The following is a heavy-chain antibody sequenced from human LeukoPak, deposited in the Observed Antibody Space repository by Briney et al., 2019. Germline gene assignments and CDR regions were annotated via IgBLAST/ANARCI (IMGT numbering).Heavy chain of an antibody. CDR3: ARGRSSMVRCALDI. V-gene: IGHV3-11*01. J-gene: IGHJ3*02. CDR2: ISSSGNTI. CDR1: GFTFSDYY. D-gene: IGHD3-10*01. Sequence: GGSLRLSCAASGFTFSDYYMSWIRQAPGKGLEWVSCISSSGNTIYYADSVKGRFTISRDNPKNSLYLQMNSLRAEDTAVYYCARGRSSMVRCALDIWGQGTMVTVSS.